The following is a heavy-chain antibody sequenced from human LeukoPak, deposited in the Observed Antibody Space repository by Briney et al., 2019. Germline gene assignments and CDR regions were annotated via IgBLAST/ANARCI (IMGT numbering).Heavy chain of an antibody. J-gene: IGHJ4*02. D-gene: IGHD6-19*01. V-gene: IGHV1-18*01. CDR1: GYTFTSYG. CDR2: ISAYNGNT. Sequence: GASVKVSCKASGYTFTSYGISWVRQAPGQGLESMGWISAYNGNTNYAQKLQGRVTITTDTSTSTAYMELRSLRSDDAAVYYCARDFGGWYPDYWGEGTLVTVPS. CDR3: ARDFGGWYPDY.